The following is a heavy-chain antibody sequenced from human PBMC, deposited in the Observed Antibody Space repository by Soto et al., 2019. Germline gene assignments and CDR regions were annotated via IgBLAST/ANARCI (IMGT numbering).Heavy chain of an antibody. CDR3: ARSSGFTNSWDY. J-gene: IGHJ4*02. Sequence: SETLSLTCTVSGGSISNYYWSWIRQPPGKGLEWIGYIYYSGGTNYNPSLRSRVTISVDTSKNRFSLEVTSVTAVDTAVYYCARSSGFTNSWDYWGQGALVTVAS. CDR2: IYYSGGT. V-gene: IGHV4-59*08. CDR1: GGSISNYY. D-gene: IGHD2-15*01.